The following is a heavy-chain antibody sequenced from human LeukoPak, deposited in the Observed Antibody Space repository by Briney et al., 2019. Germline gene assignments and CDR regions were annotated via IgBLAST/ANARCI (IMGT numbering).Heavy chain of an antibody. Sequence: ASVKVSCKASGYTFTSYDINWVRQATGQGLEWMGWISAYNGNTNYAQKLQGRVTMTTDTSTSTAYMELRSLRSDDTAVYYCARDETTGAFDIWGQGTMVTVSS. D-gene: IGHD4-17*01. CDR1: GYTFTSYD. V-gene: IGHV1-18*01. CDR2: ISAYNGNT. CDR3: ARDETTGAFDI. J-gene: IGHJ3*02.